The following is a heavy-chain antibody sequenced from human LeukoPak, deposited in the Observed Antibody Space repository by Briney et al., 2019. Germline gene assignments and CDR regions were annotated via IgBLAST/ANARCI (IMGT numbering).Heavy chain of an antibody. V-gene: IGHV3-11*06. CDR1: GFTFSDYY. D-gene: IGHD5-12*01. J-gene: IGHJ4*02. CDR2: ISSSSSYT. CDR3: ARDLGGYSGYDFDY. Sequence: PGGSLRLSCAVSGFTFSDYYMSWIRQAPGKGLEWVSYISSSSSYTNYADSVKGRFTISRDNAKNSLYLQMNSLRAEDTAVYYCARDLGGYSGYDFDYWGQGTLVTVSS.